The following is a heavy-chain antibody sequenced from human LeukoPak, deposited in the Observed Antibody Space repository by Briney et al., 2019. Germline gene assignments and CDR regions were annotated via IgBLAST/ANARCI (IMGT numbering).Heavy chain of an antibody. CDR1: GGSFSGYY. Sequence: PSETLSLTCAVYGGSFSGYYWSWIRQPPGKGPEWIGEINHSGSTNYNPSLKSRVTISVDTSKNQFSLKLSSVTAADTAVYYCASAHREIDYWGQGTLVTVSS. J-gene: IGHJ4*02. CDR2: INHSGST. V-gene: IGHV4-34*01. CDR3: ASAHREIDY. D-gene: IGHD5-24*01.